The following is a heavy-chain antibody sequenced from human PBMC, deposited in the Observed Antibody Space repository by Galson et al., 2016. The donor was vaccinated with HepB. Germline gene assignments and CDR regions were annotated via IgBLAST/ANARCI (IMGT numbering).Heavy chain of an antibody. CDR2: INAGNGNT. V-gene: IGHV1-3*01. J-gene: IGHJ4*02. CDR3: ARVFSLVRGISGAPFGY. Sequence: SVKVSCKASGYTFTDHPIHWVRQAPGQRLEWMGWINAGNGNTKHSQKFQDRLTITRDTSASTVYMQLSSLTSEDTAVYYCARVFSLVRGISGAPFGYWGQGTLVTVSS. D-gene: IGHD3-10*01. CDR1: GYTFTDHP.